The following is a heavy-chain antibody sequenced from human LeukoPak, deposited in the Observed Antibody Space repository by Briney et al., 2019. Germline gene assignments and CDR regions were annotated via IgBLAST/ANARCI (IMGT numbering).Heavy chain of an antibody. J-gene: IGHJ4*02. CDR2: IRGKAYGGTT. CDR1: GFTFGDYA. Sequence: GGSLRLSCTASGFTFGDYAMSWFRQAPGKGLEWVGFIRGKAYGGTTEYAASVKGRFTISRDDSKSIAYLQMNSLRAEDTAVYYCAKDGLYGSGSYSTYFDYWGQGTLVTVSS. CDR3: AKDGLYGSGSYSTYFDY. D-gene: IGHD3-10*01. V-gene: IGHV3-49*03.